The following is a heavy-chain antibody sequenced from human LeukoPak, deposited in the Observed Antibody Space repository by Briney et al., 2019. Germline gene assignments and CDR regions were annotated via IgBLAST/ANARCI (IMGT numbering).Heavy chain of an antibody. CDR1: GFTFSSYA. CDR3: SKAAGGYCTKGVCYPFDY. D-gene: IGHD2-8*01. Sequence: GGSLRLSCAASGFTFSSYAMSWVRQAPGKGLEWVSAISGSGGSTYYADSVKGRFTISRDNSKNTLYLQMNSLRAEDTAVYYCSKAAGGYCTKGVCYPFDYWGQGPLVTVSS. CDR2: ISGSGGST. J-gene: IGHJ4*02. V-gene: IGHV3-23*01.